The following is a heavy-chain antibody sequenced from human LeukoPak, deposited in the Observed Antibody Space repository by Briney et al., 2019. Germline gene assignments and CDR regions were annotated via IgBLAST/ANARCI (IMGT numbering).Heavy chain of an antibody. D-gene: IGHD3-22*01. CDR3: ARVFNYYDSSGYL. J-gene: IGHJ5*02. V-gene: IGHV1-2*02. CDR2: INPNSGGT. CDR1: GYTFTGYY. Sequence: ASVTVSCKASGYTFTGYYMHWVRQAPGQGLEWMGWINPNSGGTNYAQKFQGRVTMTRDTSISTAYMELSRLRSDDTAVYYCARVFNYYDSSGYLWGQGTLVTVSS.